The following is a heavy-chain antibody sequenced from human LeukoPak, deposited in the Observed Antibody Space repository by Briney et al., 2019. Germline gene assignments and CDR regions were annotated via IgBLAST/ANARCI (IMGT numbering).Heavy chain of an antibody. CDR2: INHSGST. D-gene: IGHD4-17*01. V-gene: IGHV4-34*01. CDR3: ARGGYGDGWFDP. Sequence: ASETLSLTCTVSGGSISSYYWSWIRQPPGKGLEWIGEINHSGSTNYNPSLKSRVTISVDTSKNQFSLKLSSVTAADTAVYYCARGGYGDGWFDPWGQGTLVTVSS. CDR1: GGSISSYY. J-gene: IGHJ5*02.